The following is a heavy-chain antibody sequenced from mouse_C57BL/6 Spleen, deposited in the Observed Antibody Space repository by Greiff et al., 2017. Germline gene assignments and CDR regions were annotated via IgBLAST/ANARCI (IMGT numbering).Heavy chain of an antibody. CDR2: IDPENGDT. J-gene: IGHJ3*01. CDR1: GFNFKDDY. V-gene: IGHV14-4*01. Sequence: VQLQQSGAELVRPGASVKLSCTASGFNFKDDYMHWVKQRPEQGLEWIGLIDPENGDTEYASKFQGKATIPADTSSNTAYLQLSSLTSEDAAVYYCTTDYGSRFAYWGQGTLVTVSA. CDR3: TTDYGSRFAY. D-gene: IGHD1-1*01.